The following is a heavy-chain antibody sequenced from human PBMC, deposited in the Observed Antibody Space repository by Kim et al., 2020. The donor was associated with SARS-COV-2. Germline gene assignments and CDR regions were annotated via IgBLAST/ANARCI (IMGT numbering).Heavy chain of an antibody. J-gene: IGHJ5*02. CDR1: GFTFSSYG. V-gene: IGHV3-30*03. CDR2: ISYDGSNK. Sequence: GGSLRLSCAASGFTFSSYGMHWVRQAPGKGLEWVAVISYDGSNKYYADSVKGRFTISRDNSKNTLYLQMNSLRAEDTAVYYCARNRQVVVAATPWFDPWGQGTLVTVSS. CDR3: ARNRQVVVAATPWFDP. D-gene: IGHD2-15*01.